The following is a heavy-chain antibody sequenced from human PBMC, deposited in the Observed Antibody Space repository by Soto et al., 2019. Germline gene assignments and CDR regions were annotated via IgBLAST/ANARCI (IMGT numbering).Heavy chain of an antibody. CDR1: GGSIDSGDYY. CDR3: ARSGYDSSGYYYLSY. D-gene: IGHD3-22*01. Sequence: SETLSLTCTVSGGSIDSGDYYWSWIRQPPGKGLEWIGYVYYSGTTNYNPFLKSRVTLSLDKSKNQFSLKMNSVTAADTAVYYCARSGYDSSGYYYLSYWGQGTLVTVSS. J-gene: IGHJ4*02. V-gene: IGHV4-61*08. CDR2: VYYSGTT.